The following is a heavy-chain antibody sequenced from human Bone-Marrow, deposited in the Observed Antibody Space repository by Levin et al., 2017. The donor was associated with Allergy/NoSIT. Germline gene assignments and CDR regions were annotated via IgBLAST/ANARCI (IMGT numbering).Heavy chain of an antibody. J-gene: IGHJ4*02. Sequence: GGSLRLSRKASGYTFRSYGISWVRQAPGQGLEWMGWIGIHSGNTNYAQNLQGRVSMTTDTSTSTAYMELRGLRSDDTAVYFCARSDSYYDVLTGYGTLGYWGQGTLVTVSS. CDR2: IGIHSGNT. CDR3: ARSDSYYDVLTGYGTLGY. D-gene: IGHD3-9*01. V-gene: IGHV1-18*01. CDR1: GYTFRSYG.